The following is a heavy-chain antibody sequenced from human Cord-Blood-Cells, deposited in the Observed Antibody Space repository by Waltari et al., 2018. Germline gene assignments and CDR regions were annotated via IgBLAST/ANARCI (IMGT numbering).Heavy chain of an antibody. J-gene: IGHJ3*02. V-gene: IGHV3-23*04. CDR3: AKLGGVGATFLDAFDI. CDR1: GFTFSSHA. D-gene: IGHD1-26*01. CDR2: ISGSGGST. Sequence: EVQLVESGGGLVQPGGSLRLSCAASGFTFSSHALSWVRQAPGKGLEWVSAISGSGGSTYYADSVKGRFTISRDNSKNTLYLQMNSLRAEDTAVYYCAKLGGVGATFLDAFDIWGQGTMVTVSS.